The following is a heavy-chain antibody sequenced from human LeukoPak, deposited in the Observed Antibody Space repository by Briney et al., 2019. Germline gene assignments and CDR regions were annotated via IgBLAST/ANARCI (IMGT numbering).Heavy chain of an antibody. CDR3: AKDRNDYNYRDY. Sequence: GGSPRLSCAASGFTFSSYAMSWVRQAPGKGLEWVSVISGSGGTTYYADSVKGRITISRANSKNTLYLQMNSLGAEDTAVYYCAKDRNDYNYRDYWGQGTLVTVSS. CDR2: ISGSGGTT. J-gene: IGHJ4*02. V-gene: IGHV3-23*01. D-gene: IGHD5-24*01. CDR1: GFTFSSYA.